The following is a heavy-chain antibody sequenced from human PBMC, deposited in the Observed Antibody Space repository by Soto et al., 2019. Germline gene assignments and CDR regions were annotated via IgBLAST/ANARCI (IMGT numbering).Heavy chain of an antibody. Sequence: ASVKVSCKVSGYTLTELSMHWVRQAPGKGLEWMGGFDPEDGETIYAQKFQGRVTMTEDTSTDTAYMELSSLRSEDTAVYYCATALSGYYYYGMDVWGQGTTVTVSS. V-gene: IGHV1-24*01. J-gene: IGHJ6*02. D-gene: IGHD3-22*01. CDR3: ATALSGYYYYGMDV. CDR1: GYTLTELS. CDR2: FDPEDGET.